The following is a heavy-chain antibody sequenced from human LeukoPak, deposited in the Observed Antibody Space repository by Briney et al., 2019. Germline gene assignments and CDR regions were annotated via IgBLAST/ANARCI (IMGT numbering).Heavy chain of an antibody. D-gene: IGHD1-26*01. CDR2: IYYTGSI. Sequence: PSETLSLTCTVSGSSISTYYWSWIRQPPGKGLEWIGYIYYTGSINYNPSLKSRVTISIDRSKNQFSLKLSSVTAADTAVYYCARAREVGAYYNWFDPWGQGTLVTVSS. V-gene: IGHV4-59*08. CDR1: GSSISTYY. J-gene: IGHJ5*02. CDR3: ARAREVGAYYNWFDP.